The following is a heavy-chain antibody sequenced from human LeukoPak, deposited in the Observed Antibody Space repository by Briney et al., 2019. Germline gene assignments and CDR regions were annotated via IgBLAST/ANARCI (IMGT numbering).Heavy chain of an antibody. D-gene: IGHD5-18*01. J-gene: IGHJ4*02. V-gene: IGHV3-21*01. CDR1: GFTFSSYS. CDR2: ISSSSSYI. CDR3: ARAIADTAMAPDY. Sequence: GGSLRLSCAASGFTFSSYSMNWVRQAPGKGLEWVSSISSSSSYIYYADSVKGRFTTSRDNAKNSLYLQMNSLRAEDTAVYYCARAIADTAMAPDYWGQGTLVTVSS.